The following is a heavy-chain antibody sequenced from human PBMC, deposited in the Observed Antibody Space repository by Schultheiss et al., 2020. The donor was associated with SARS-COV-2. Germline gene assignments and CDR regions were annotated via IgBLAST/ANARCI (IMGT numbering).Heavy chain of an antibody. CDR3: AREGSDYYYYYYMDV. CDR2: IYYSGST. Sequence: SETLSLTCTVSGDSISSYYWSWIRQPPGKGLEWIGYIYYSGSTYYNPSLKSRVTISVDTSKNQFSLKLSSVTAADTAVYYCAREGSDYYYYYYMDVWGKGTTVTVAS. J-gene: IGHJ6*03. CDR1: GDSISSYY. V-gene: IGHV4-59*12.